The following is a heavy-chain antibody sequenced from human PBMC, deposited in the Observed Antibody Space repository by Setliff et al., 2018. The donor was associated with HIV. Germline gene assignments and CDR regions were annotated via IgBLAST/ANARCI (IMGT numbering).Heavy chain of an antibody. J-gene: IGHJ5*02. D-gene: IGHD5-18*01. CDR2: IRTSGST. CDR3: ARELTVDADMVTRWFDP. Sequence: SETLSLTCTVSGDSINSGSYYWSWIRQPAGKGLEWIGRIRTSGSTNYNPSLRSRVTMSLDTSKNNFSLKLSSVTAADTAVYYCARELTVDADMVTRWFDPWGQGTLVTVS. V-gene: IGHV4-61*02. CDR1: GDSINSGSYY.